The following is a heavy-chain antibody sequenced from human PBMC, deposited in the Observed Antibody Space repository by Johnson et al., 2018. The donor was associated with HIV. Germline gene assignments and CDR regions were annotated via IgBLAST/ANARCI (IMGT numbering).Heavy chain of an antibody. Sequence: VHLVESGGGVSRPGGSLRLSCVASGFTFDDYGMSWVRQAPGKGLEWVSGINWNGGSIHYADSVKGRFTISRDNAKKSLYLQMNSLRAEDTALYHFARVTIFVVVIDHDAFDIWGQGAMVTVSS. V-gene: IGHV3-20*01. CDR2: INWNGGSI. CDR1: GFTFDDYG. CDR3: ARVTIFVVVIDHDAFDI. J-gene: IGHJ3*02. D-gene: IGHD3-3*01.